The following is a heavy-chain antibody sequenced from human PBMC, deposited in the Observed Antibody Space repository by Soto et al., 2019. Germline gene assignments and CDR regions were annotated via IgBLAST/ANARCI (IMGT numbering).Heavy chain of an antibody. CDR1: GFSFYSYA. CDR2: IGGSGLDT. V-gene: IGHV3-23*01. Sequence: TGGSLRLSCVASGFSFYSYAMNWVRQAPGKGLEWVSGIGGSGLDTYYAESVKGRFTISRDNSKNTVFLQIHSLRAEDTAVYYCAKDRSWQLAYFDFWGQGTLVTVSS. CDR3: AKDRSWQLAYFDF. D-gene: IGHD6-6*01. J-gene: IGHJ4*02.